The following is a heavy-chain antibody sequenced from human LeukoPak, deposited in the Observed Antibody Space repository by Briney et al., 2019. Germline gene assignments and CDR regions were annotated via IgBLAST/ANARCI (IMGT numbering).Heavy chain of an antibody. V-gene: IGHV3-23*01. D-gene: IGHD3-22*01. CDR1: GFSFNNYA. J-gene: IGHJ4*02. CDR2: ISGSGDNT. CDR3: AKGSYYDSSGSFYFDY. Sequence: GGSLRLSYAASGFSFNNYAMVWVRQTPGKGLEWVSGISGSGDNTYYADSVKGRFTISRDNSKNTLYVQVNSLGTEDTAAYYCAKGSYYDSSGSFYFDYWGQGTLSPSPQ.